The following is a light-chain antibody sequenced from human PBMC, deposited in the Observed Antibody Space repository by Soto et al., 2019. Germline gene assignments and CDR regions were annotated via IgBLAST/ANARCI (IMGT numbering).Light chain of an antibody. CDR3: TSYAGSNKGV. V-gene: IGLV2-8*01. J-gene: IGLJ3*02. CDR2: EVN. CDR1: SSDVGAYNY. Sequence: QSALTQPPSASGSPGQSVTISCTGTSSDVGAYNYVSWYQQHPGKAPKLMIYEVNKRPSGVPDRFSGSKSANTASLTVSGLQTEDEADYYCTSYAGSNKGVFGGGTKLTV.